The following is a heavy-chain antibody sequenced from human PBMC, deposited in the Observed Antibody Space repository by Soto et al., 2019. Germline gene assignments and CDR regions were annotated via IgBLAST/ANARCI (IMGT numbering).Heavy chain of an antibody. D-gene: IGHD1-1*01. Sequence: GESLKISCKGSGYSFTSYWIGWVRQMPGKGLEWMGIIYPGDSDTRYSPSFQGQVTISADKSISTAYLQWSSLKASDTAMYYCARTERRDGRAEYFQHWGQGTLVTVSS. J-gene: IGHJ1*01. CDR3: ARTERRDGRAEYFQH. CDR1: GYSFTSYW. CDR2: IYPGDSDT. V-gene: IGHV5-51*01.